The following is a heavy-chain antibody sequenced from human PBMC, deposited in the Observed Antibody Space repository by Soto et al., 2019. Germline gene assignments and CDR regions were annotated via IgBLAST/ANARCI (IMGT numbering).Heavy chain of an antibody. CDR2: IYYSVNT. V-gene: IGHV4-31*03. CDR3: ARDRAYDYGMDV. Sequence: QVQLQESGPGLVKPSQTLSLTCTVSGVSVSSGDYYWSWIRQHPGRGLEWIGYIYYSVNTYYNPSLKSRVTISVDTSKTQFSLKLSSVTAADTAVYYCARDRAYDYGMDVWGQGTTVTVSS. D-gene: IGHD2-2*01. CDR1: GVSVSSGDYY. J-gene: IGHJ6*02.